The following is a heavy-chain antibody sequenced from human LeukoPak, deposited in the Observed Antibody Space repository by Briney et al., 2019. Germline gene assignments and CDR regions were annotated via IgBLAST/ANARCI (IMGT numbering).Heavy chain of an antibody. Sequence: GGSLRLSCAASGFTFSNAWMSWVRQAPGKGLEWVGRIKSKTDGGTTDYAAPVKGGFTISRDDSKNTLYLQMNSLKTEDTAVYYCTTDAYYDSSGYYTVGYWGQGTLVTVSS. CDR2: IKSKTDGGTT. CDR1: GFTFSNAW. V-gene: IGHV3-15*01. CDR3: TTDAYYDSSGYYTVGY. J-gene: IGHJ4*02. D-gene: IGHD3-22*01.